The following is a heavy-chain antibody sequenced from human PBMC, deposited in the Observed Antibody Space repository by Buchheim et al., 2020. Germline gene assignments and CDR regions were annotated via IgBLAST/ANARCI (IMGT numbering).Heavy chain of an antibody. V-gene: IGHV4-34*01. CDR1: GGSFSGYH. D-gene: IGHD3-22*01. CDR2: INHSGST. Sequence: QVQLQQWGAGLLKPSETLSLTCAVYGGSFSGYHWSWIRQPPGKGLEWIGEINHSGSTNYNPSLKSRVTISVDTSKNQFSLKLSSVTAADTAVYYCARGPSYYYDSSGYHLDYWGQGTL. CDR3: ARGPSYYYDSSGYHLDY. J-gene: IGHJ4*02.